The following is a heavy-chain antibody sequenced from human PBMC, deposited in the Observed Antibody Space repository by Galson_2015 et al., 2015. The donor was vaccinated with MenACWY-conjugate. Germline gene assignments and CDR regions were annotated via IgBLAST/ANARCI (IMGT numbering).Heavy chain of an antibody. CDR1: GFTFSSYG. CDR3: AKARRGRVVVTDTTDY. V-gene: IGHV3-30*18. CDR2: ISYDGSNK. Sequence: SLRLSCAASGFTFSSYGMHWVRQAPGKGLGWVAVISYDGSNKYYADSVKGRFTISRDNSKNTLYLQMNSLRAEDTAVYYCAKARRGRVVVTDTTDYWGQGTLVTVSS. J-gene: IGHJ4*02. D-gene: IGHD2-21*02.